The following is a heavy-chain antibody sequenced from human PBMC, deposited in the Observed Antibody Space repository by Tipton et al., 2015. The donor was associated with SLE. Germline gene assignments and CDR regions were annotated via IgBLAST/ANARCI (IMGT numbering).Heavy chain of an antibody. Sequence: QLVQSGGGVVQPGGSLRLSCAASGFTFSSYGMHWVRQAPGKGLEWVAFIRYDGSNKYYADSVKGRFTISRDNSKNTLYLQMNSLRAEDTAVYYCARDPLIQRCLDYWGQGTLVTVSS. CDR1: GFTFSSYG. J-gene: IGHJ4*02. V-gene: IGHV3-30*02. D-gene: IGHD5-18*01. CDR3: ARDPLIQRCLDY. CDR2: IRYDGSNK.